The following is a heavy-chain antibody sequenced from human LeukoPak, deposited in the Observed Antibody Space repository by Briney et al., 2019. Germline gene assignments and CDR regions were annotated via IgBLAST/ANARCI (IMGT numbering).Heavy chain of an antibody. J-gene: IGHJ6*03. CDR3: ARTVRHYIVVVPAALDYYYYYYMDV. CDR2: FTSMSRTI. Sequence: PGGSLRLSCAASGFTFSRYSMTWVRQAPGKGLEWVSSFTSMSRTIYYADSVKGRFTISRDNAKNSLYLQMNSLRAEDTAVYYCARTVRHYIVVVPAALDYYYYYYMDVWGKGTTVTVSS. D-gene: IGHD2-2*01. CDR1: GFTFSRYS. V-gene: IGHV3-21*01.